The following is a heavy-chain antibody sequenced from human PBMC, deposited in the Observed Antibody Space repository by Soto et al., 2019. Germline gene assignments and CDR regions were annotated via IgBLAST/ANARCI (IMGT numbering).Heavy chain of an antibody. CDR1: GGSISSSSYY. D-gene: IGHD6-19*01. CDR2: IYYSGST. Sequence: SETLSHTCTVSGGSISSSSYYWGWIRQPPGKGLEWIGSIYYSGSTYYNPSLKSRVTISVDTSKNQFSLKLSSVTAADTAVYYCASLGEIAVAGRGYWGQGTLVTVSS. J-gene: IGHJ4*02. V-gene: IGHV4-39*01. CDR3: ASLGEIAVAGRGY.